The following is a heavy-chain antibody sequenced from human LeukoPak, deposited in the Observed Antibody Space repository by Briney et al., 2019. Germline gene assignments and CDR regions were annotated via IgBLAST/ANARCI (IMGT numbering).Heavy chain of an antibody. Sequence: SETLSLTCTDSGGSISSYYWSWIRQPPGKGLEWIGYIYYSGSTNYSPSLKSRVTISVDTSKNQFSLKLSSVTAADTAVYYCASIVVVPAAKIPDYWGQGTLVTVSS. CDR2: IYYSGST. CDR3: ASIVVVPAAKIPDY. D-gene: IGHD2-2*01. J-gene: IGHJ4*02. V-gene: IGHV4-59*01. CDR1: GGSISSYY.